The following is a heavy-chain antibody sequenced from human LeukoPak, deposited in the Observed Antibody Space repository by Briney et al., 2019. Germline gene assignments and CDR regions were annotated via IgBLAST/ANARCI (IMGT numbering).Heavy chain of an antibody. CDR2: INWNGGST. V-gene: IGHV3-20*04. CDR3: ARLFETYDFWSGSDPSAEYFQH. Sequence: PGGSLRLSCAASGFTFDDYGMSWVRQAPGKGLEWVSDINWNGGSTGYADSVKGRFTISRDNAKNSLYLQMNRLRAEDTALYYCARLFETYDFWSGSDPSAEYFQHWGQGTLVTVSS. D-gene: IGHD3-3*01. J-gene: IGHJ1*01. CDR1: GFTFDDYG.